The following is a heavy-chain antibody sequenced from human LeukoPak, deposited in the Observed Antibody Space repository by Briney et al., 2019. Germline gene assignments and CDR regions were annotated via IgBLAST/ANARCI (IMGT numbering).Heavy chain of an antibody. D-gene: IGHD5-18*01. J-gene: IGHJ4*02. Sequence: ASVKVSCKPTGYTFTSYALHWVRQAPGQRLEWMGWINAGSGSTKYSQKFQGRVTITRDTSASAVYMELSSLRSEDTAVYYCARGYNYGWGYYFDYWGQGTLVTVSS. CDR1: GYTFTSYA. V-gene: IGHV1-3*01. CDR3: ARGYNYGWGYYFDY. CDR2: INAGSGST.